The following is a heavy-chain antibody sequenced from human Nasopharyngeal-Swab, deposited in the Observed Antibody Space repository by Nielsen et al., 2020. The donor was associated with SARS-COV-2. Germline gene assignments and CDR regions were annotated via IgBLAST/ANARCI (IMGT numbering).Heavy chain of an antibody. J-gene: IGHJ6*02. Sequence: ASVKVSCKASGYTFTSYYMHWVRQAPGQGLEWMGIINPSGGSTSYAQKLQGRVTMTRDTSTSTVYMDLSSLRSEDTAIYYCARAGRITIFEGAYGMDVWGQGTTVTVSS. CDR3: ARAGRITIFEGAYGMDV. CDR1: GYTFTSYY. V-gene: IGHV1-46*01. D-gene: IGHD3-3*01. CDR2: INPSGGST.